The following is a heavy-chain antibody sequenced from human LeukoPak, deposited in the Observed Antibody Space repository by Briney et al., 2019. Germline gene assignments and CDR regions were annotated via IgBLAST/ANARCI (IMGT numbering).Heavy chain of an antibody. Sequence: SETLSLSCTVSGGSISRYYWTWIRQPPEKGLEWIGYIHNSGTTNSNLSLKSRVTMSMDTSKNQFSLNLNPLTAADTAVYYCARWDTGYDFWGQGTLVTVSS. V-gene: IGHV4-59*08. CDR2: IHNSGTT. CDR1: GGSISRYY. CDR3: ARWDTGYDF. D-gene: IGHD5-12*01. J-gene: IGHJ4*02.